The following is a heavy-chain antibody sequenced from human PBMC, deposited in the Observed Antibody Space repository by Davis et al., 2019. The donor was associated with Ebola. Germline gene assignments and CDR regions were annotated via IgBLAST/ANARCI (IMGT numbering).Heavy chain of an antibody. V-gene: IGHV4-34*01. J-gene: IGHJ5*01. CDR1: GGSFSGYY. CDR2: INHSGST. Sequence: SETLSLTCAVYGGSFSGYYWSWIRQPPGKGLEWIGEINHSGSTNYNPSLKSRVTISVDTSKNQFSLKLSSVTAADTAVYYCARMKYSRKFDPWGQGNLVTVSS. D-gene: IGHD6-6*01. CDR3: ARMKYSRKFDP.